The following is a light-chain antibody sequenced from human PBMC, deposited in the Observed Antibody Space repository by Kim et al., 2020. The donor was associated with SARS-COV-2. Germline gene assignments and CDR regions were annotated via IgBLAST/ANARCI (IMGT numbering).Light chain of an antibody. CDR1: SSDVGAYNH. CDR2: NVS. CDR3: NSYTSSSAWV. Sequence: GQSIIISCTGTSSDVGAYNHVSWFQQHPGRAPNLVIYNVSRRPSGVSNRFSGSKSGNTASLTISGLQAEDEADYYCNSYTSSSAWVFGGGTKVTVL. V-gene: IGLV2-14*03. J-gene: IGLJ3*02.